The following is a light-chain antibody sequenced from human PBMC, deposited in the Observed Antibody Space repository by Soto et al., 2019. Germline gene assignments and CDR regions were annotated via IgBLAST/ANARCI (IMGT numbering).Light chain of an antibody. CDR1: SSDVGAYDF. V-gene: IGLV2-11*01. CDR2: DVT. Sequence: QSALTQPRSVSGSPGQSVTISCTGTSSDVGAYDFVSWYQQHPGKAPKLTMSDVTKRPSGVPDRFSGSKSGNTASLTISGLQAEDEAEYYCSSYTNINTRACVFGAGTKVTVL. J-gene: IGLJ1*01. CDR3: SSYTNINTRACV.